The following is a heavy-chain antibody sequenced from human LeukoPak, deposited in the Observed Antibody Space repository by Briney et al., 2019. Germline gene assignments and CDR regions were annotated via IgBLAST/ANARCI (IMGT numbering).Heavy chain of an antibody. V-gene: IGHV4-59*08. CDR2: IYYSGST. J-gene: IGHJ4*02. Sequence: SETLSLTCTVSGGSISSYYWSWIRQPPGKGLEWIGFIYYSGSTNYNPSLKSRVTISADTSKNQFSLKLSSVTAADTAVYYCARHEGDGYNFGYWGQGTLVTVSS. CDR3: ARHEGDGYNFGY. CDR1: GGSISSYY. D-gene: IGHD5-24*01.